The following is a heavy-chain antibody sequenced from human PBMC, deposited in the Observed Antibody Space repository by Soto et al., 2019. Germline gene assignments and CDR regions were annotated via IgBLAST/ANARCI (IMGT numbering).Heavy chain of an antibody. CDR3: ARAPPPVRANSYYYGMDV. CDR2: ISSSGSTI. Sequence: GGSLRLSCAASGFTFSSYEMNWVRQAPGKGLEWVSYISSSGSTIYYADSVKGRFTISRDNAKNSLYLQMNSLRAEDTAVYYCARAPPPVRANSYYYGMDVWGQGTTGTVSS. CDR1: GFTFSSYE. V-gene: IGHV3-48*03. J-gene: IGHJ6*02. D-gene: IGHD2-8*01.